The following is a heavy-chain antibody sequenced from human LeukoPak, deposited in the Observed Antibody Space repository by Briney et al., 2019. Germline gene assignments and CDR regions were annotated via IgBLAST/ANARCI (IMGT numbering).Heavy chain of an antibody. J-gene: IGHJ5*02. CDR3: ARDPRNVGLAH. CDR1: GFSLSGYW. V-gene: IGHV3-74*01. D-gene: IGHD2-15*01. Sequence: GGSLRLSCVASGFSLSGYWMYWVRQAPGKGLMYISRNNGDGSTTNYADVVKGRFTMSRDNVKNTLYPQMNSLRVEDTAIYYCARDPRNVGLAHWGQGTLVTVSS. CDR2: NNGDGSTT.